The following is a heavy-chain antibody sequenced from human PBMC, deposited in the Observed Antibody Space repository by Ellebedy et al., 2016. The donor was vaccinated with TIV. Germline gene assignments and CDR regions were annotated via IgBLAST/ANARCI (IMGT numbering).Heavy chain of an antibody. CDR1: GGSLSGYY. V-gene: IGHV4-34*01. CDR3: ARGLQLDDVVVVAGYDY. CDR2: INHSGSA. Sequence: MPSETLSLTCAVYGGSLSGYYWGWIRQAPGKGLEWIGDINHSGSANYNPSLKSRVTISVDTSKNHFSLKLSFVTAADTAVYYCARGLQLDDVVVVAGYDYWGQGTLVTVSS. D-gene: IGHD2-15*01. J-gene: IGHJ4*02.